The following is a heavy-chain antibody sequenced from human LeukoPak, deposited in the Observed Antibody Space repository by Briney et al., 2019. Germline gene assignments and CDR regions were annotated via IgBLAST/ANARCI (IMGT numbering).Heavy chain of an antibody. J-gene: IGHJ5*02. V-gene: IGHV3-30*04. CDR3: ARAVVPAAIGWFDP. CDR1: GFTFST. CDR2: MSYDGSHT. Sequence: GGSLRLSCAASGFTFSTMHWVRQAPGKGLEWVAVMSYDGSHTYYAESVKGRFTISRDNSKNTVYLQMNGLRVEDTAVYYCARAVVPAAIGWFDPWGQGTLVTVSS. D-gene: IGHD2-2*02.